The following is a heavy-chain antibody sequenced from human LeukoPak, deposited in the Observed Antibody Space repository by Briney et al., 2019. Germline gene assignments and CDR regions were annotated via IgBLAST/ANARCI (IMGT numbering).Heavy chain of an antibody. CDR2: ISSSSSYI. CDR3: ARGKEPVAGSLSHFDY. Sequence: PGGSLRLSCAASEFTFSSYSMNWVRQAPGKGLEWVSSISSSSSYIYYADSVKGRFTISRDNAKNSLYLQMNSLRAEDTAVYYCARGKEPVAGSLSHFDYWGQGTLVTVSS. D-gene: IGHD6-19*01. J-gene: IGHJ4*02. CDR1: EFTFSSYS. V-gene: IGHV3-21*01.